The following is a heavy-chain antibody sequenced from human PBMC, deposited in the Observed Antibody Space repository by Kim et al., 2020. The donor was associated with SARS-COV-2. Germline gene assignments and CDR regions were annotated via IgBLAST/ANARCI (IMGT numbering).Heavy chain of an antibody. CDR3: ARGPGYSNSWYGARNWFDP. CDR1: GGSFSGYY. CDR2: INHSGST. J-gene: IGHJ5*02. D-gene: IGHD6-13*01. Sequence: SETLSLTCAVYGGSFSGYYWSWIRQPPGKGLEWIGEINHSGSTNYNPSLKSRVTISVDTSKNQFSLKLSSVTAADTAVYYCARGPGYSNSWYGARNWFDP. V-gene: IGHV4-34*01.